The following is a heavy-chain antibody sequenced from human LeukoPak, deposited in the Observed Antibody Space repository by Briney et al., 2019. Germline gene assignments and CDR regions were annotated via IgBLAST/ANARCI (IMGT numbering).Heavy chain of an antibody. CDR2: IGTAGDT. CDR1: GFTFSSYD. CDR3: AKGMGTNWWDAFDI. V-gene: IGHV3-13*01. D-gene: IGHD2-8*02. J-gene: IGHJ3*02. Sequence: GGSLRLSCAASGFTFSSYDMHWVRQATGKGLEWVSAIGTAGDTYYPGSVKGRFTISRENAKNSLYLQMNSLRAEDTAVYYCAKGMGTNWWDAFDIWGQGTMVTVSS.